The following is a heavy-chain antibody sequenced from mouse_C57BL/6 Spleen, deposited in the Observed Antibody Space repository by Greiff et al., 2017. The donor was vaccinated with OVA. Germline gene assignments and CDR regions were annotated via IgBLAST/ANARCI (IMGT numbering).Heavy chain of an antibody. CDR1: GFSFNTYA. D-gene: IGHD6-1*01. CDR2: ISSKSNNYAS. Sequence: EVMLVESGGGLVQPKGSLKLSCAASGFSFNTYAMNWVRQAPGKGLEWVARISSKSNNYASYYAVSVKDRFTISRDDSESMLYLQMNNLKTEDTAMYYCVGHAASGFAYWGQGTLVTVSA. V-gene: IGHV10-1*01. J-gene: IGHJ3*01. CDR3: VGHAASGFAY.